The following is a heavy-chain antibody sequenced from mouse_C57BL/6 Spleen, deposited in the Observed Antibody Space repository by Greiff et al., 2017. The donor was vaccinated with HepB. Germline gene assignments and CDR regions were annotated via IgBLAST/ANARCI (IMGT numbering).Heavy chain of an antibody. D-gene: IGHD1-1*01. V-gene: IGHV1-81*01. CDR2: IYPRSGNT. J-gene: IGHJ2*01. CDR3: ARSDYYYGSSSYYFDY. CDR1: GYTFTSYG. Sequence: VHLVESGAELARPGASVKLSCKASGYTFTSYGISWVKQRTGQGLEWIGEIYPRSGNTYYNEKFKGKATLTADKSSSTAYMELRSLTSEDSAVYFCARSDYYYGSSSYYFDYWGQGTTLTVSS.